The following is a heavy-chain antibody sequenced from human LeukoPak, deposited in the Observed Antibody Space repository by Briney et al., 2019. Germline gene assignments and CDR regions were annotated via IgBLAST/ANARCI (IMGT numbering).Heavy chain of an antibody. Sequence: GESLRLSCAASGFTFSSYAMSWVRQAPGKGLEWVSGISGGGGSTYYADSVKGRFTISRDNSKNTLYLQMNSLRAEDTAVYYCAKDSHAIPMAPDYWGPGTLVTVSS. D-gene: IGHD3-10*01. V-gene: IGHV3-23*01. CDR1: GFTFSSYA. CDR2: ISGGGGST. CDR3: AKDSHAIPMAPDY. J-gene: IGHJ4*02.